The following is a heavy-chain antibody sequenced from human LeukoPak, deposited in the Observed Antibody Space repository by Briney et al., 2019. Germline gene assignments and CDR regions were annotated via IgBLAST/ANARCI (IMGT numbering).Heavy chain of an antibody. J-gene: IGHJ4*02. CDR2: TSYDGSNK. CDR3: STLYYYDSSGYYPFDY. V-gene: IGHV3-30-3*01. CDR1: GFTFSSYA. Sequence: SGGSLRLSCAASGFTFSSYAMHWVRQAPGKGLEWVAVTSYDGSNKYYADSVKGRFTISRDNSKNTLYLQMNSLRAEDTAVYYCSTLYYYDSSGYYPFDYWGQGTLVTVSS. D-gene: IGHD3-22*01.